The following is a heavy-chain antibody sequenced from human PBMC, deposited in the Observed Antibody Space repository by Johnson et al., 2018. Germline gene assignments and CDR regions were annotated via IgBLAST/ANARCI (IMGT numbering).Heavy chain of an antibody. D-gene: IGHD3-9*01. CDR1: GFTFRSYG. Sequence: VQLVQSGGGVVQPGRSLRLSCAASGFTFRSYGMHWVRQAPGKGLEWGAVISYDGSNKYYADSVKGRFTISRDNSKNTLYMKMNSLRVEDTAVYYCAKVALRYFDWLHSAFDIWGQGTMVTVSS. V-gene: IGHV3-30*18. J-gene: IGHJ3*02. CDR3: AKVALRYFDWLHSAFDI. CDR2: ISYDGSNK.